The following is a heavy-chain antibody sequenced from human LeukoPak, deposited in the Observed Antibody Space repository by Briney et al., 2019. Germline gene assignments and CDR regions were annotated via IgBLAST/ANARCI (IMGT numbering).Heavy chain of an antibody. Sequence: GGSLRLSCAASGFTFSSYWMNWVRQAPGKGLVWVSRIASDGSSTTYADSVKGRFSISRDNAKNTLYLQMNSLRIEDAAAYYCARGRPHGNDYWGQGTLVTVSS. V-gene: IGHV3-74*01. D-gene: IGHD4-23*01. CDR3: ARGRPHGNDY. CDR1: GFTFSSYW. CDR2: IASDGSST. J-gene: IGHJ4*02.